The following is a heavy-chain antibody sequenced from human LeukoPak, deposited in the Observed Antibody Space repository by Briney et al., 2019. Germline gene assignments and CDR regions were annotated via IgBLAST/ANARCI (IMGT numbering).Heavy chain of an antibody. J-gene: IGHJ4*02. V-gene: IGHV3-53*01. CDR2: IYSGGTT. CDR1: GFAVSSTY. Sequence: VGSLRLSCAASGFAVSSTYMSWVRQAPGKGLEWVSLIYSGGTTYYADSVKGRFTISRDNSKNTLYLQMNSLRAEDTAVYYCASRTESGYTDGYLDFWGQGTLVTVSS. D-gene: IGHD5-18*01. CDR3: ASRTESGYTDGYLDF.